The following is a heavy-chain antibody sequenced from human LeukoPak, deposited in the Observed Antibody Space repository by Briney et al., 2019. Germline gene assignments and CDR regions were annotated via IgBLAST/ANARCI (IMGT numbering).Heavy chain of an antibody. Sequence: SQTLSLTCAISGDSVSSNNAAWNWIRQSPSRGLEWLGRTYYRSKWYNDYAVSVKSRITINPDTSKNQFSLQLNSVTPEDTAVYYCAREVLYYYDSSGKDYWGQGTLVTVSS. CDR2: TYYRSKWYN. CDR1: GDSVSSNNAA. CDR3: AREVLYYYDSSGKDY. J-gene: IGHJ4*02. V-gene: IGHV6-1*01. D-gene: IGHD3-22*01.